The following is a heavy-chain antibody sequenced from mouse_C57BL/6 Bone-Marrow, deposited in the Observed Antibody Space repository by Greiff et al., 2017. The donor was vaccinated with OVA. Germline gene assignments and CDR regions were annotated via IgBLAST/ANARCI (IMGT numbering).Heavy chain of an antibody. J-gene: IGHJ1*03. CDR3: ARGPGSSYGWYFDV. CDR1: GYTFTSYG. Sequence: QVQLQQSGAELARPGASVKLSCKASGYTFTSYGISWVKQRTGQGLEWIGEIYPRSGNTYYNEKFKGKATLTADKSASTAYMELRSLTSEDSAVYFCARGPGSSYGWYFDVWGTGTTVTVSS. D-gene: IGHD1-1*01. CDR2: IYPRSGNT. V-gene: IGHV1-81*01.